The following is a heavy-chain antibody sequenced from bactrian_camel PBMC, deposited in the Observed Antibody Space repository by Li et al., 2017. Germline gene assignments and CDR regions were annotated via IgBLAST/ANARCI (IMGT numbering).Heavy chain of an antibody. CDR2: FYRWGST. D-gene: IGHD3*01. CDR3: AALSCDSGSPTS. CDR1: GDISRRDC. J-gene: IGHJ6*01. Sequence: HVQLVESGGASVQAGGSLRLSCAASGDISRRDCMAWFRQAPGKERERVARFYRWGSTSYANSVQARFIISQDNEKNTFHLQMYSLKPEDTGMYYCAALSCDSGSPTSRGQGTQVTVS. V-gene: IGHV3S53*01.